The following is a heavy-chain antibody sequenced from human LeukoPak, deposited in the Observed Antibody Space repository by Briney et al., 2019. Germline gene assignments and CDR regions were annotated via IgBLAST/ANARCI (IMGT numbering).Heavy chain of an antibody. V-gene: IGHV4-31*03. CDR3: ARARPYGSGSYYKGYFDY. Sequence: SETLSLTCTVSGGSISSGGYYWNWIRQHPGKGLEWIGYIYYSGSTYYNPSLKSRVTISVDTSKNQFSLKLSSVTAADTAVYYCARARPYGSGSYYKGYFDYCGQGTLVTVSS. CDR1: GGSISSGGYY. J-gene: IGHJ4*02. CDR2: IYYSGST. D-gene: IGHD3-10*01.